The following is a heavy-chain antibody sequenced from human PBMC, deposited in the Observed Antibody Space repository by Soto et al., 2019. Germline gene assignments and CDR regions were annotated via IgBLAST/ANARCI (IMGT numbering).Heavy chain of an antibody. CDR3: ARDVAATGAARWLDP. Sequence: QVQVVESGGGVVQSGRSLRLSCEASGFPFGSHGMHWVRQAPGKGLEWVAFIWYDGSHKDYAASVRGRFTISKDDSKNTLYLDMDNLRGEDTAIYYCARDVAATGAARWLDPWGQGTLVSVSS. V-gene: IGHV3-33*01. CDR2: IWYDGSHK. J-gene: IGHJ5*02. D-gene: IGHD6-13*01. CDR1: GFPFGSHG.